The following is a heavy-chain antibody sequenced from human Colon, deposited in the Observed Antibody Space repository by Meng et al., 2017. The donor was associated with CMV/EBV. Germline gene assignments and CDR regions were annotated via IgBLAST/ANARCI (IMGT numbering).Heavy chain of an antibody. J-gene: IGHJ4*02. CDR1: GYTFSTYD. D-gene: IGHD3/OR15-3a*01. Sequence: ASVKVSCKASGYTFSTYDIHWVRQAAGQGPEWMGWMNPNSGNTAYARKFQGRVIMTSDNSINTAYMELSSLTSEDTAVYYCARLLLFGQESDYWGQGTLVTVSS. CDR2: MNPNSGNT. V-gene: IGHV1-8*01. CDR3: ARLLLFGQESDY.